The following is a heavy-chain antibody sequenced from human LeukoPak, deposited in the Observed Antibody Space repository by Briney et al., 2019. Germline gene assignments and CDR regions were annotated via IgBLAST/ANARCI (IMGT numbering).Heavy chain of an antibody. J-gene: IGHJ4*02. D-gene: IGHD5-12*01. Sequence: GASVKVSCKASGYTFTCYYMHWVRQAPGQGLEWMGWINPNSGDTNYAQKFQGRVTMTRDTSINTAYMELSRLRTDDTAVYYCAKNPYEYYFDYWGQGTLVTVSS. CDR2: INPNSGDT. V-gene: IGHV1-2*02. CDR3: AKNPYEYYFDY. CDR1: GYTFTCYY.